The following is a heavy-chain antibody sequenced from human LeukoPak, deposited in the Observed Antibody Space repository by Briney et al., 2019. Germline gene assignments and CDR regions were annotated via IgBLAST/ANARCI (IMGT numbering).Heavy chain of an antibody. CDR1: GFTFSSYW. Sequence: GGSLRPSCAASGFTFSSYWMQWVRQAPGKGLVGVSRIKSDGSGPTYADSVQGRFTISRDNAKNTLYLQMNSLRAEDTAVYYCARDGDWVGGTIDYWGQGTLVTVSS. CDR2: IKSDGSGP. CDR3: ARDGDWVGGTIDY. J-gene: IGHJ4*02. D-gene: IGHD1-26*01. V-gene: IGHV3-74*01.